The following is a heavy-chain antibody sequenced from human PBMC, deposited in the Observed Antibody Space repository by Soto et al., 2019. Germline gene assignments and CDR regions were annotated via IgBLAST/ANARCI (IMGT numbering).Heavy chain of an antibody. CDR3: ARGLYYDILTGLDY. D-gene: IGHD3-9*01. V-gene: IGHV3-23*01. Sequence: GGSLRLSCAASGFTFSTYVMSWVRQAPGKGLEWVSSITGDGGDTYYVDSVKGRFTISRDNSKNTLSLQMNSLRPEDTAVYYCARGLYYDILTGLDYCGQGTLVTVSS. CDR1: GFTFSTYV. CDR2: ITGDGGDT. J-gene: IGHJ4*02.